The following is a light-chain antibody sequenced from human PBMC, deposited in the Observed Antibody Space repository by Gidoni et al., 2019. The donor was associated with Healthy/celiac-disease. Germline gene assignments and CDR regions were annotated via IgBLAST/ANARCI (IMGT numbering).Light chain of an antibody. CDR2: DAS. CDR3: QQYDNPPST. V-gene: IGKV1-33*01. CDR1: QDISNY. J-gene: IGKJ3*01. Sequence: DIQMTQSPSSLSASVGDRVNITCQASQDISNYLNWYQQKPGKAPKLLIYDASNLETGVPSRFSGSGSGTDFTFTISSLQPEDIATYYCQQYDNPPSTFGPGTKVDIK.